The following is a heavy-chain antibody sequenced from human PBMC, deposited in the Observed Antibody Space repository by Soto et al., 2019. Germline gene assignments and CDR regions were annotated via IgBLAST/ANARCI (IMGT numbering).Heavy chain of an antibody. CDR1: GFSLTTSGVG. CDR3: ARYEGARKGGDYTSGSYRHHWYDT. CDR2: IYWDDDK. D-gene: IGHD3-10*01. Sequence: QITLMESGPTLVKATQTLTLTCTFSGFSLTTSGVGVGWIRQSPGMALEWLALIYWDDDKRYSPSLRSRLTITKDTSKNQLVLTLTHMDPVDTGTYYCARYEGARKGGDYTSGSYRHHWYDTWGQGALVTVSS. J-gene: IGHJ5*02. V-gene: IGHV2-5*02.